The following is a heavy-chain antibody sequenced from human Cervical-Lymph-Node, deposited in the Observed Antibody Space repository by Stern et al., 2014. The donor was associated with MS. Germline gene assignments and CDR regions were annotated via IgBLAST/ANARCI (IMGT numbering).Heavy chain of an antibody. CDR1: GFTFSFST. V-gene: IGHV3-30*04. D-gene: IGHD1-1*01. CDR3: ASGTSNDFGPFDI. J-gene: IGHJ3*02. Sequence: MQLVESGGGAVQPGRSLRLSCAASGFTFSFSTMHWVRQAPGKGLEWVSTITFDGTGQYYSDSVKGRFTISRFNSENTLSLQLNTPRPDDTAAYYCASGTSNDFGPFDIWGQGAMVTVSS. CDR2: ITFDGTGQ.